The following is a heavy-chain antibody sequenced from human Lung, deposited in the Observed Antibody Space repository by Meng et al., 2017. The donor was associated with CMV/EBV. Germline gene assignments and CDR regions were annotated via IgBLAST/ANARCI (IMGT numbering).Heavy chain of an antibody. CDR1: GFSLGTSGMR. J-gene: IGHJ3*02. CDR2: IDWDDDK. V-gene: IGHV2-70D*14. CDR3: ARFQIGYVGAFDI. Sequence: SGPTLVKPTQTLTLTCTFSGFSLGTSGMRVSWIRQPPGQALEWLARIDWDDDKFYNTSLKTRLTVSKDTSANQVVFTMTNMDPVDTATYYCARFQIGYVGAFDIWGPGTMVTVSS. D-gene: IGHD5-12*01.